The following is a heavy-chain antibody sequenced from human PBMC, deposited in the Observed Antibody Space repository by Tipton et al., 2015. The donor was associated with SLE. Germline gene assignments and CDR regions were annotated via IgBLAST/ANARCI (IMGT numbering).Heavy chain of an antibody. J-gene: IGHJ3*01. D-gene: IGHD2-2*03. CDR3: AREVKTVMDSDAFDV. CDR1: GGSIINTKYF. V-gene: IGHV4-31*03. CDR2: ISHSGTT. Sequence: TLSLTCTVSGGSIINTKYFWGWVLQHPEKGLEWGGYISHSGTTYYNPSLESRITISVDTSNNQFSLRLNSVTAADTAVYYCAREVKTVMDSDAFDVWGQGTMVTVSS.